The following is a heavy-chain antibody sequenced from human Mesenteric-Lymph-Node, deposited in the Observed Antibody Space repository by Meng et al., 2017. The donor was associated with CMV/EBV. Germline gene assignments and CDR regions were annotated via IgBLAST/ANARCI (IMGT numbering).Heavy chain of an antibody. D-gene: IGHD5-12*01. V-gene: IGHV3-48*03. CDR1: GFTFSSYE. CDR3: AKSTTLTYSGYDFDY. CDR2: ISSSGSTI. Sequence: GESLKISCAASGFTFSSYEMNWVRQAPGKGLEWVSYISSSGSTIYYADSVKGRFTISRDNAKNPLYLQMNSLRAEDTALYYCAKSTTLTYSGYDFDYWGQGTLVTVSS. J-gene: IGHJ4*02.